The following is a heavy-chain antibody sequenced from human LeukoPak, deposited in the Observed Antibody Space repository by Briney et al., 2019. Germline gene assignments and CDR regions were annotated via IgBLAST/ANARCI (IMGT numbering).Heavy chain of an antibody. J-gene: IGHJ4*02. Sequence: SSETLSLTCSVSGGSISTYNWNWIRQPPGKGLEWIGYISYNGSPDYNPSFKSRVTMSVDTSKGHFSLKLTSLTAADTAVYYCARFRATSSWHQEVFDYWGQGTLVTVSS. CDR2: ISYNGSP. CDR3: ARFRATSSWHQEVFDY. CDR1: GGSISTYN. V-gene: IGHV4-59*08. D-gene: IGHD1-26*01.